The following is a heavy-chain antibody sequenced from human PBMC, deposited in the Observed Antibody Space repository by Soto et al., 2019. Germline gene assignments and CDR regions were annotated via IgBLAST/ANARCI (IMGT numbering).Heavy chain of an antibody. CDR2: IWYDGSNI. D-gene: IGHD3-22*01. V-gene: IGHV3-33*01. J-gene: IGHJ4*02. CDR3: ATYYFDNSGYYPFYFDN. CDR1: GFTFRNHG. Sequence: QVQLVESGGGVVQPGRSLRLSCAASGFTFRNHGMHWVRQAPGKGLEWVAVIWYDGSNIYYGDSVRGRFTISRDNSKNTLYLQMNSLRADDTAVYWCATYYFDNSGYYPFYFDNWGPGTLVTVSS.